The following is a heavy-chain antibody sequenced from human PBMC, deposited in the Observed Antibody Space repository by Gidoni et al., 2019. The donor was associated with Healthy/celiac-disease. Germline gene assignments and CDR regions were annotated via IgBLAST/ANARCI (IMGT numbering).Heavy chain of an antibody. CDR2: IYYSGST. Sequence: VQLQESGPGLVKPSEPLSLTCTVSGGSISSYYWSWIRQPPGKGLEWIGYIYYSGSTNSNPSLKSRVTISVDTSKNQFSLKLSSVTAADTAVYYCARASYCGGDCYPDPYYYYGMDVWGQGTTVTVSS. D-gene: IGHD2-21*02. CDR1: GGSISSYY. J-gene: IGHJ6*02. CDR3: ARASYCGGDCYPDPYYYYGMDV. V-gene: IGHV4-59*01.